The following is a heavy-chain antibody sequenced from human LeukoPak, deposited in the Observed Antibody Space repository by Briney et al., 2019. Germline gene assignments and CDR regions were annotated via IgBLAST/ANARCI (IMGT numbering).Heavy chain of an antibody. V-gene: IGHV3-64*01. J-gene: IGHJ4*02. D-gene: IGHD1-26*01. CDR2: ISSNGGST. Sequence: GGSLGLSCAASGFTFSSYAMHWVRQAPGKGLEYVSAISSNGGSTYYANSVKGRFTISRDNSKNTLYLQMGSLRAEDMAVYYCARGYRGELLFPYYFDYWGQGTLVTVSS. CDR1: GFTFSSYA. CDR3: ARGYRGELLFPYYFDY.